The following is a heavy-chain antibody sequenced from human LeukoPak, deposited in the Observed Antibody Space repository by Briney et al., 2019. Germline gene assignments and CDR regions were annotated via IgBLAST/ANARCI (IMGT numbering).Heavy chain of an antibody. J-gene: IGHJ4*02. Sequence: PGGSLRLSCAASEFSVKYNYMTWVRQAPGKGLEWVSLLYSAGSTNYADSVKGRFTISRDNSKNTLYLQMNSLRAEDTAVYYCARSSIFGVVTTSLGDYWGQGTLVTVSS. V-gene: IGHV3-53*05. CDR2: LYSAGST. CDR3: ARSSIFGVVTTSLGDY. CDR1: EFSVKYNY. D-gene: IGHD3-3*01.